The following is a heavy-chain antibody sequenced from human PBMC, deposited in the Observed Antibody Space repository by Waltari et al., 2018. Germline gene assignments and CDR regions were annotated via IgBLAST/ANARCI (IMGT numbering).Heavy chain of an antibody. Sequence: QVQLVESGGGVVQPGRSLRLSCAASGFTFSSSGMHWVRQTPGRGLEWVAGISSEGSRKSYADSVKGRFSISRDNSKNSLSLEMNSLRPEDTAVYYCASCTGGNCYYYGFDVWGQGTTVTVSS. D-gene: IGHD2-8*02. CDR1: GFTFSSSG. J-gene: IGHJ6*02. CDR3: ASCTGGNCYYYGFDV. V-gene: IGHV3-30*03. CDR2: ISSEGSRK.